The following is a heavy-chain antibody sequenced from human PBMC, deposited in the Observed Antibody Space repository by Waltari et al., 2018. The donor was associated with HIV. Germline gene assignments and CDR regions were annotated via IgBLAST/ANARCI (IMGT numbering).Heavy chain of an antibody. V-gene: IGHV4-61*01. CDR1: GGSVSSNTYY. CDR2: IYHSAST. CDR3: ARGGDGYNLAHAFDI. Sequence: QVQLQEPGPGLVKPSETLSITCPASGGSVSSNTYYWSWIRQPPGKGLEGIGYIYHSASTNYNPSLKSRVTISVDTSKNQFSLRLTSVTAADTAVYYCARGGDGYNLAHAFDIWGQGTMVTVSS. D-gene: IGHD5-12*01. J-gene: IGHJ3*02.